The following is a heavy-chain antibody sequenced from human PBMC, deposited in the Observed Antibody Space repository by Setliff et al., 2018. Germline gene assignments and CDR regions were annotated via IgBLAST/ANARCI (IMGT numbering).Heavy chain of an antibody. J-gene: IGHJ4*02. CDR1: GFTFSNAW. Sequence: SGGSLRLSCAASGFTFSNAWMSWVRQAPGKGLEWVGRIKSKTDGGTTDYAAPVKGRFTISRDDSKNTLYLQMNSLKTEDTAVYYCTTSAPYYYDSSGYYFDYWGQGTLVTVSS. D-gene: IGHD3-22*01. V-gene: IGHV3-15*01. CDR3: TTSAPYYYDSSGYYFDY. CDR2: IKSKTDGGTT.